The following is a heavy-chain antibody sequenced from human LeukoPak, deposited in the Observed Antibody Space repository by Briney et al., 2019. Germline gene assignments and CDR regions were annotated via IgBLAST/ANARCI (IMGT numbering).Heavy chain of an antibody. CDR2: IYYSGST. CDR1: GGSISSYY. CDR3: ARDLGGCTNGVCYKHYYYMGV. V-gene: IGHV4-59*01. Sequence: PSETLSLTCTVSGGSISSYYWSWIRQPPGKGLEWIGYIYYSGSTNYNPSLKSRVTISVDTSKNQFSLKLSSVTAADTAVYYCARDLGGCTNGVCYKHYYYMGVWGEGTTVTVSS. D-gene: IGHD2-8*01. J-gene: IGHJ6*03.